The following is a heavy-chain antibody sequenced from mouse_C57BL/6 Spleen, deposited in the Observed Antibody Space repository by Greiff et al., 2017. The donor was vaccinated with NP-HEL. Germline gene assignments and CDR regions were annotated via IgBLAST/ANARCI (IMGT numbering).Heavy chain of an antibody. D-gene: IGHD3-2*02. CDR1: GYTFTSYW. J-gene: IGHJ3*01. CDR2: IDPSDSYT. Sequence: QVQLQQPGAELVKPGASVKLSCKASGYTFTSYWMQWVKQRPGQGLEWIGEIDPSDSYTNYNQKFKGKATLTVDTSSSTAYMQLSSLTSEDSAVYYCARSPGTAQAKRFAYWGQGTLVTVSA. V-gene: IGHV1-50*01. CDR3: ARSPGTAQAKRFAY.